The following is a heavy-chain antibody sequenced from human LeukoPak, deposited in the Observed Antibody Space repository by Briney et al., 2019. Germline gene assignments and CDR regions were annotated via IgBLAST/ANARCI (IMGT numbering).Heavy chain of an antibody. V-gene: IGHV3-48*04. J-gene: IGHJ3*02. CDR1: GFTFSSYS. CDR3: ARDGRGTYYDFWSGYNGGTFDI. CDR2: ISSSSTTI. Sequence: PGGPLRLPWAPSGFTFSSYSMNWVGQAPGKGLEGVSYISSSSTTIYYADSVKGRFTNSRDNAKNSLYLQMNSLRAEDTAVYYCARDGRGTYYDFWSGYNGGTFDIWGQGTMVTVSS. D-gene: IGHD3-3*01.